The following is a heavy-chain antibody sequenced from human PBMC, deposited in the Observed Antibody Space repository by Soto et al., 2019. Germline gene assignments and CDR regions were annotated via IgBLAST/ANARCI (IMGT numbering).Heavy chain of an antibody. Sequence: EQLVESGGGVVQPGGSLRLSCVTSGFTFSAYDMHWVRQAPGKGLEWVAVISEGGSEKYYVDSVKGRFTISRDDSKSTVYLEMNSLRVEDTAVYYCAKGPNVDTRLVFFYYWGQGTLLTVSS. V-gene: IGHV3-30*18. CDR2: ISEGGSEK. CDR1: GFTFSAYD. CDR3: AKGPNVDTRLVFFYY. J-gene: IGHJ4*02. D-gene: IGHD3-16*01.